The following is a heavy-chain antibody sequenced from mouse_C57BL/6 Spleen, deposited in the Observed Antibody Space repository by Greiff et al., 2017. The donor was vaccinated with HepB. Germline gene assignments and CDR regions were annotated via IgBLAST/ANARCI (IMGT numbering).Heavy chain of an antibody. D-gene: IGHD2-4*01. Sequence: QVQLQQPGAELVRPGTSVKLSCKASGYTFTSYWMHWVKQRPGQGLEWIGVIDPSDSYTNYNQKFKGKATLTVDTSSSTAYMQLSSLTSEDSAVYYCARLGNYYDYDDFDYWGQGTTLTVSS. CDR1: GYTFTSYW. V-gene: IGHV1-59*01. CDR2: IDPSDSYT. J-gene: IGHJ2*01. CDR3: ARLGNYYDYDDFDY.